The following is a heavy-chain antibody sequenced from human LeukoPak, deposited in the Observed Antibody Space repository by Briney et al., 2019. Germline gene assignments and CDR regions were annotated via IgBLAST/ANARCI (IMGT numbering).Heavy chain of an antibody. CDR2: INHYGTT. CDR3: ARSSWSSYLGYYYYHMDV. CDR1: GGSFNNYY. Sequence: SETLSLTYAVYGGSFNNYYWSWIRQPPGKGLEWIGEINHYGTTNYSPSLKSRVTISVDTSKNQFSLKLSSVTAADTAVYYCARSSWSSYLGYYYYHMDVWGRGTTVTVSS. V-gene: IGHV4-34*01. D-gene: IGHD3-3*01. J-gene: IGHJ6*03.